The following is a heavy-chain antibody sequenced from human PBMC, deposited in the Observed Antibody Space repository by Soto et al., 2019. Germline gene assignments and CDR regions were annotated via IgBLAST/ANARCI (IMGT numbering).Heavy chain of an antibody. Sequence: QVQLQESGPGLVKPSQTLSLTCTVSGGSISSGGYYWSWIRQHPGKGLEWIGYIYYSGSTYYNPSLQSRVTISVDTSTNQFSLKLSSVTAADTAVYYCASGRTTIFGVVYGMDVWGQGTTVTVSS. CDR2: IYYSGST. CDR1: GGSISSGGYY. D-gene: IGHD3-3*01. CDR3: ASGRTTIFGVVYGMDV. J-gene: IGHJ6*02. V-gene: IGHV4-31*03.